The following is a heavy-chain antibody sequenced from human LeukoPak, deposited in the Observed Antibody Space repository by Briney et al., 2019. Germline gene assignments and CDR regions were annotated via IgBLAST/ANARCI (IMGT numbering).Heavy chain of an antibody. V-gene: IGHV4-59*01. CDR1: GGSISSYY. CDR2: IYYSGST. J-gene: IGHJ4*02. CDR3: ARDGRGYSYGLDY. D-gene: IGHD5-18*01. Sequence: PSQTLSLTCTVSGGSISSYYWSWIRQPPGKGLEWIGNIYYSGSTNYNPSLKSRVTISVDTSKKHFSLKLSSVTAADTAVYYCARDGRGYSYGLDYWGQGTLVTVSS.